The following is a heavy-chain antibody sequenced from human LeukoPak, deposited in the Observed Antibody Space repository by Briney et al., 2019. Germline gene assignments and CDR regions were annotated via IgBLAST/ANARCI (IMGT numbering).Heavy chain of an antibody. J-gene: IGHJ4*02. CDR3: ASGGYCSGASCYGFDY. CDR2: IIPIFNTP. V-gene: IGHV1-69*01. Sequence: SVKVSCKASGGTFSSSAISWVRQAPGQGLEWMGGIIPIFNTPNYAQKFQGRVTITADESTSTAYMELSSLRTEDTAVYYCASGGYCSGASCYGFDYWDRGTLVTVSS. D-gene: IGHD2-15*01. CDR1: GGTFSSSA.